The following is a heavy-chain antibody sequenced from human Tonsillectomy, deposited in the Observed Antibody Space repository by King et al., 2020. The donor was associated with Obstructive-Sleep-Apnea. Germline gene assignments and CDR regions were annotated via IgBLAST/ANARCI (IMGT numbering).Heavy chain of an antibody. J-gene: IGHJ4*02. V-gene: IGHV3-23*04. CDR2: IIGSGGGT. Sequence: VQLVESGGGLVQPGGSLRLSCAASGFTLRSYAMSWVRQAPGKGLEWVSAIIGSGGGTYYADSVKGRFTISRDNSKNTLYLQMNSLRAEDTAVYYCAKSTGIAVTGTFDYWGQGTLVTVSS. CDR3: AKSTGIAVTGTFDY. CDR1: GFTLRSYA. D-gene: IGHD6-19*01.